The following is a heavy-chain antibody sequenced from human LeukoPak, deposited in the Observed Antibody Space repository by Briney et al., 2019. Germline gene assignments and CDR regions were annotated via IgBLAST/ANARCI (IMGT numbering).Heavy chain of an antibody. Sequence: GASVTVSFKASGYTFTSYGISWLRQAPGQGLEWMGWISANNGNTNYAQKLQGRVTMTTDTFTSTAYMELRSLRSDDTAVYYCARAMGWRPPDYWGQGNLVTVSS. D-gene: IGHD6-19*01. V-gene: IGHV1-18*01. CDR3: ARAMGWRPPDY. CDR2: ISANNGNT. J-gene: IGHJ4*02. CDR1: GYTFTSYG.